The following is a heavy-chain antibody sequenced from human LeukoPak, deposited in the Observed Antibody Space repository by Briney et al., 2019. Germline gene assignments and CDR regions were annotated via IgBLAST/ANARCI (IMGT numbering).Heavy chain of an antibody. J-gene: IGHJ5*02. CDR3: ARDRRFDP. CDR1: GFIFSSYE. V-gene: IGHV3-48*03. Sequence: PGGSLRLSCAASGFIFSSYEMNWVRQASGKGLEWVSYISNSGTTIYYADSVKGRFTISRDNSKNSLYLQMNSLRAEDTAVYYCARDRRFDPWGQGTLVTVSS. CDR2: ISNSGTTI.